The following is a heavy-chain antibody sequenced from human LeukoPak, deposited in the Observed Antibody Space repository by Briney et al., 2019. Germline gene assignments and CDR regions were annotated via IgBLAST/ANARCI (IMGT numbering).Heavy chain of an antibody. CDR3: AAGGYSYGYGLRYYYGMDV. D-gene: IGHD5-18*01. Sequence: GTSVKVSCKASGFTFTSSAVQWVRQARGQRLEWIGWIVVGSGNTNYAQKFQERVTITRDMSTSTAYMELSSLRSEDTAVYYCAAGGYSYGYGLRYYYGMDVWGKGTTVTVSS. V-gene: IGHV1-58*01. CDR2: IVVGSGNT. J-gene: IGHJ6*04. CDR1: GFTFTSSA.